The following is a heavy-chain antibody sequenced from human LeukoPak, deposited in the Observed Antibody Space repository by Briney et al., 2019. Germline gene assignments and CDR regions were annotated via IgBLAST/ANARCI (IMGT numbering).Heavy chain of an antibody. D-gene: IGHD5-18*01. J-gene: IGHJ4*02. V-gene: IGHV3-21*01. Sequence: GGSLRLSCAASGFTFSSYSMHWVRQAPGKGLEWVSSISSSSSYIYYADSVKGRFTISRDNAKNSLYLQMNSLRAEDTAVYYCATARIQTTHAFDYWGQGTLVTVSS. CDR3: ATARIQTTHAFDY. CDR1: GFTFSSYS. CDR2: ISSSSSYI.